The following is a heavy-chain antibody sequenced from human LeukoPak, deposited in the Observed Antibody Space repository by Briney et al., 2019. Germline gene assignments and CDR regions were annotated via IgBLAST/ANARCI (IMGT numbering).Heavy chain of an antibody. CDR1: GFTFSDYS. CDR3: ARTYYYDSSGYYPPSPFDY. D-gene: IGHD3-22*01. J-gene: IGHJ4*02. V-gene: IGHV3-21*01. Sequence: GGSLRLSCAAAGFTFSDYSMNWVRQAPGKGLDWVSSISSSSSYIYYADSVKGRFTISRDNAKNSLYLQMNSLRAEDTAVYYCARTYYYDSSGYYPPSPFDYWGQGTLVTVSS. CDR2: ISSSSSYI.